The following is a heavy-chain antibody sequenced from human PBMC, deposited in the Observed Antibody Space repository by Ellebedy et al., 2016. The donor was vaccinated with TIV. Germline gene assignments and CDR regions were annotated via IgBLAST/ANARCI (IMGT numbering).Heavy chain of an antibody. V-gene: IGHV1-69*13. J-gene: IGHJ6*02. CDR3: ARVSGYSGYDYYYYGMDV. D-gene: IGHD5-12*01. Sequence: AASVKVSCKASGGTFSSYAISWVRQAPGQGLEWMGGIIPIFGTANYAQKFQGRVTITADESTSTAYMELSSLRSEDTAVYYCARVSGYSGYDYYYYGMDVWGQGTTVTVSS. CDR1: GGTFSSYA. CDR2: IIPIFGTA.